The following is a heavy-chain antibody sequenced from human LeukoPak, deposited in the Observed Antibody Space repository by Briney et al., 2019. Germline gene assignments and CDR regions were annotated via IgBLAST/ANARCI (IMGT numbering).Heavy chain of an antibody. J-gene: IGHJ3*02. CDR2: ICGGGNV. D-gene: IGHD3/OR15-3a*01. CDR1: GFTVNTTY. Sequence: GGSLRLSCAVSGFTVNTTYITWVRQTPGKGLDWVSLICGGGNVYYADSVKGRFSVSRDLSRNTLFLQMNALRPEDTAVYYCAAGGLIKDTHSFEIWGQGTVVTVSS. CDR3: AAGGLIKDTHSFEI. V-gene: IGHV3-53*01.